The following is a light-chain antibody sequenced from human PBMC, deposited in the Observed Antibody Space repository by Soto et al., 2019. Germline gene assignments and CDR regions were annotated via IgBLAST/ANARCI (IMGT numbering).Light chain of an antibody. J-gene: IGKJ4*01. Sequence: DIQMTQSPSSLSASVGDRVTITCRASQSISSYLNWYQQKPGKAPKLLIYAASSLQSGVPSRFSGSGSGTDFTFTISRLEPEDSAVYYCQQYGNSVTFGGGTKVDIK. CDR2: AAS. CDR3: QQYGNSVT. V-gene: IGKV1-39*01. CDR1: QSISSY.